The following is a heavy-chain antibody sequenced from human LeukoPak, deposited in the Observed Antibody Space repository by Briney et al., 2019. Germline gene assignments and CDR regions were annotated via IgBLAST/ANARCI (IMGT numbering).Heavy chain of an antibody. CDR1: GGSISNYY. CDR2: IYYSGST. J-gene: IGHJ4*02. V-gene: IGHV4-59*01. Sequence: SETLSLTCTVSGGSISNYYWSWIRQPPGKGLEWIGYIYYSGSTNYNPSLKSRVTISVDTSKNQFSLKLSSVTAADTAVYYCARVGYCSSTSCYWLDYWGQGTLVTVSS. D-gene: IGHD2-2*01. CDR3: ARVGYCSSTSCYWLDY.